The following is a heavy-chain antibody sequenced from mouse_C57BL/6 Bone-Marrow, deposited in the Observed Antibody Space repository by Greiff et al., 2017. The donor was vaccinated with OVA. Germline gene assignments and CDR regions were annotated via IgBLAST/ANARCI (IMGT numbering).Heavy chain of an antibody. CDR1: GFSINSDCY. CDR2: TFYSGIT. V-gene: IGHV3-3*01. D-gene: IGHD2-4*01. CDR3: ARYYEGAMDY. Sequence: EVKLVESGPSLVRPSQTLSLTCTVTGFSINSDCYWMWIRQFPGNKLEYIGYTFYSGITNYNPSLESRTYITRATSKNQFSLMLSSVTTEDTASYNCARYYEGAMDYWGQGTSVTVSS. J-gene: IGHJ4*01.